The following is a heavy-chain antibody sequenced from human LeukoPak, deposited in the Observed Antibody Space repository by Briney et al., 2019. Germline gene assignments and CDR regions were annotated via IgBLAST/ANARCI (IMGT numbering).Heavy chain of an antibody. D-gene: IGHD4-17*01. J-gene: IGHJ3*02. V-gene: IGHV4-30-4*01. CDR3: ASFYGDYGGAGFDAFDI. Sequence: MPSQTLSLTCAVSGGSISSGGYYWSWIRQPPGKGPEWIGYIYYSGSTYYNPSLKSRVTISVDTSKNQFSLKLSSVTAADTAVYYCASFYGDYGGAGFDAFDIWGQGTMVTVSS. CDR2: IYYSGST. CDR1: GGSISSGGYY.